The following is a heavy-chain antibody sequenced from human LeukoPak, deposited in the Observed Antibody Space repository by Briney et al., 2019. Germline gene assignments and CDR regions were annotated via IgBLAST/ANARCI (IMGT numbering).Heavy chain of an antibody. Sequence: SETLSLSCGVSGGSITSTNYWTWVRQPPGKGLEWIGEVNLQGSTNYNPSLMGRVAISVDMSENHISLQLTSVTAADTAVYYCAREGGPYRPLDYSGQGTLVTVSS. CDR2: VNLQGST. J-gene: IGHJ4*02. CDR3: AREGGPYRPLDY. V-gene: IGHV4-4*02. CDR1: GGSITSTNY.